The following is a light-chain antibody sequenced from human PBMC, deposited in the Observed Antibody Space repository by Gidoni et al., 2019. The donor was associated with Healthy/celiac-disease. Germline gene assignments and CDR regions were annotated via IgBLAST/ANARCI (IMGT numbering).Light chain of an antibody. V-gene: IGKV1-27*01. Sequence: DIQMTQSPSSLSASVGDRVTITCRASQGISNYLAWYQQKPGKVPSRFSGSGSGTDFTLTISSLQPEDVATYYCQKYNSAPLFTFGPGTKVDIK. J-gene: IGKJ3*01. CDR1: QGISNY. CDR3: QKYNSAPLFT.